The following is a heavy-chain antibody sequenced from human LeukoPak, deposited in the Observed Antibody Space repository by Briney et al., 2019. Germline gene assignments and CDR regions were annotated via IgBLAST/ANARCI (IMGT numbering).Heavy chain of an antibody. Sequence: PSQTLSLTCAISGDSVSSNRIGWNWLRQSPSRGLEWLGRTYYRSKWFNDYAVSVRSRITINPDTSKNQFSLQLKSVTPEDTAVYYCAKDGGEHIVESRYAFDIWGQGTMVTVSS. V-gene: IGHV6-1*01. CDR2: TYYRSKWFN. J-gene: IGHJ3*02. CDR1: GDSVSSNRIG. D-gene: IGHD5-12*01. CDR3: AKDGGEHIVESRYAFDI.